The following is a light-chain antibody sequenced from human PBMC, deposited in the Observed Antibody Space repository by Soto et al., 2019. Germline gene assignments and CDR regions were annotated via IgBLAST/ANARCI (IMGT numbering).Light chain of an antibody. V-gene: IGLV8-61*01. CDR2: STN. CDR1: SGSVSTSYY. J-gene: IGLJ3*02. CDR3: VLYMGSGISV. Sequence: QAVVTQEPSFSVSPGGTVTLNCGLSSGSVSTSYYPSWYQQTPGQAPRTLIYSTNTRSSGVPDRFSGSILGNKAAPTITGAQADDESDYYCVLYMGSGISVFGGGTKVTVL.